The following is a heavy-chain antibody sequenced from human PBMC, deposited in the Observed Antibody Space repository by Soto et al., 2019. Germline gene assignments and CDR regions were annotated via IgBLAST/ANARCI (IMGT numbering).Heavy chain of an antibody. J-gene: IGHJ4*02. Sequence: GGSLRLSCAASGFTFSSYSMNWVRQAPGKGLEWVSYISSSSSTIYYAESVKGRFTISRDNAKNSLYLQMNSLRAEDTAVYYCARESPTDLTITDYWGQGTLVTVSS. CDR2: ISSSSSTI. CDR3: ARESPTDLTITDY. CDR1: GFTFSSYS. V-gene: IGHV3-48*01. D-gene: IGHD3-9*01.